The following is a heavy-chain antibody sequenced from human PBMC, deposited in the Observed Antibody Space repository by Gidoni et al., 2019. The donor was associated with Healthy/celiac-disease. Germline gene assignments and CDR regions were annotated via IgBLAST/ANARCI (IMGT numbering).Heavy chain of an antibody. D-gene: IGHD5-18*01. CDR3: ATEDPDDTAMFKGYDY. CDR2: LNPNSGYP. Sequence: QVQLVQSGAEGKKPGASGKVSCKASGYTSNSDDIKWVRQATGQGLECLGWLNPNSGYPGYAQNFHSTLTMTSTTSIRTASMELTTFVSEDTAVFYFATEDPDDTAMFKGYDYWGQGTLLTVSS. J-gene: IGHJ4*02. V-gene: IGHV1-8*01. CDR1: GYTSNSDD.